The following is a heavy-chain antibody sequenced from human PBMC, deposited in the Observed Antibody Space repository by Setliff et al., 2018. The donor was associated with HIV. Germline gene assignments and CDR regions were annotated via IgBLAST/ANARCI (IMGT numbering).Heavy chain of an antibody. J-gene: IGHJ3*01. CDR2: IYYGGST. CDR1: GDSITTNY. CDR3: ARSIKAALRAGAFGV. D-gene: IGHD2-15*01. V-gene: IGHV4-59*01. Sequence: SETLSLTCTVSGDSITTNYWSWIRQSPGKGLEWIGSIYYGGSTNYNPSLKSRVTISLDTSRNQVFLNLTSVTAADTAVYYCARSIKAALRAGAFGVWGQGTMVTVSS.